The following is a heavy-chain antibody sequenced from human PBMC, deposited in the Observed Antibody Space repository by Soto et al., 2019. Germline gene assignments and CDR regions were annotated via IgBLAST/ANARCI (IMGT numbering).Heavy chain of an antibody. CDR1: GGSISSGGYY. D-gene: IGHD2-8*01. V-gene: IGHV4-31*02. Sequence: SETLSLTCTVSGGSISSGGYYWSWIRQHPGKGLEWIGYIYYSGSTYYNPSLKSRVTISVDTSKNQFSLKLSSVTAADTAVYYCAREGKDCTNGVCYRGGLDYWGQGTLVTVSS. J-gene: IGHJ4*02. CDR2: IYYSGST. CDR3: AREGKDCTNGVCYRGGLDY.